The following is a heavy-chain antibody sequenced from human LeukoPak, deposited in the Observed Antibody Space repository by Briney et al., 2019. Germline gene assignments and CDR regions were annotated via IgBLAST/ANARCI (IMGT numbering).Heavy chain of an antibody. CDR3: ARRGSSWNWFDP. CDR1: GYSISSGYY. Sequence: SETLSLTCTVSGYSISSGYYWGWIRQPPGKGLEWIGSIYHSGSTYYNPSLKSRVTISVDTSKNQFSVKLSSVTAADTAVYYCARRGSSWNWFDPWGQGTLVTVSS. D-gene: IGHD6-13*01. CDR2: IYHSGST. V-gene: IGHV4-38-2*02. J-gene: IGHJ5*02.